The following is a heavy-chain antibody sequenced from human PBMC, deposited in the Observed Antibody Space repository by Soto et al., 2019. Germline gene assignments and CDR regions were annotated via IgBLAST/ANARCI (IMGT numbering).Heavy chain of an antibody. V-gene: IGHV4-31*03. D-gene: IGHD2-15*01. Sequence: LSLTCTVSVGSITTGGYYWSWIRQLPGKGLEWIGHRYYSESTYYNPSLKSRVSISLDTSKNQFSLKLSFVTAADTAMYYCARTKCSGGSCYSWSLDYWGQGTPVTVSS. CDR1: VGSITTGGYY. CDR2: RYYSEST. J-gene: IGHJ4*02. CDR3: ARTKCSGGSCYSWSLDY.